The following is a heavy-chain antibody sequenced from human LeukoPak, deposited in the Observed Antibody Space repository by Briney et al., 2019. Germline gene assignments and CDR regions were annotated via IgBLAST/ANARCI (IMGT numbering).Heavy chain of an antibody. Sequence: SVKVSCKASGGTFSSYTISWVRQAPGQGLEWMGGIIPIFGTANYAQKFQGRVTITADESTSTAYMELSSLRSEDTAVYYCASLPMVRGVIYNYYMDVWGKGTTVTVSS. D-gene: IGHD3-10*01. CDR1: GGTFSSYT. J-gene: IGHJ6*03. CDR3: ASLPMVRGVIYNYYMDV. V-gene: IGHV1-69*13. CDR2: IIPIFGTA.